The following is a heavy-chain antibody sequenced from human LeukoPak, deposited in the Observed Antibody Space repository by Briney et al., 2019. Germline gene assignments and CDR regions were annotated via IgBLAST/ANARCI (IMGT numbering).Heavy chain of an antibody. CDR1: GGSISSYH. V-gene: IGHV4-59*01. CDR3: ARGVPYYNFDRSKRVPWGFDY. Sequence: SETLSLTCTVSGGSISSYHWSWIRQPPGKGLEWIGYIYYSGSTNYNPSLKSRVTISVDTSKNQFSLKLSSMTAADTAVYYCARGVPYYNFDRSKRVPWGFDYWGQGTLVTVSS. J-gene: IGHJ4*02. CDR2: IYYSGST. D-gene: IGHD3-9*01.